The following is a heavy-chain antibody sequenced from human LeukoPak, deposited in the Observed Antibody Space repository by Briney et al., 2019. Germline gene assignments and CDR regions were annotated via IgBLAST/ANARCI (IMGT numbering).Heavy chain of an antibody. CDR1: GGSISSYY. CDR3: ARARYGSGSYHYMDV. V-gene: IGHV4-4*07. Sequence: KSSETLSLTCTVSGGSISSYYWSWIRQPAGKGLEWIGRIYTRGSTNYNPSLKSRVTMSVDTSKNQFSLKLSSVTAADTAVYYCARARYGSGSYHYMDVWGKGTTVTISS. CDR2: IYTRGST. J-gene: IGHJ6*03. D-gene: IGHD3-10*01.